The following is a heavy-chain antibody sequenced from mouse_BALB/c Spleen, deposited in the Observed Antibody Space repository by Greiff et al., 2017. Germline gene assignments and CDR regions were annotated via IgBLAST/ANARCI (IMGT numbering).Heavy chain of an antibody. Sequence: QVQLQQPGAELVRPGASVKLSCKASGYTFTSYWINWVKQRPGQGLEWIGNIYPSDSYTNYNQKFKDKTTLTADKSSSTAYMQLSSLTSEDSAVYYCARWDGNYFAWFAYWGQGTLVTVSA. J-gene: IGHJ3*01. D-gene: IGHD2-1*01. CDR3: ARWDGNYFAWFAY. CDR2: IYPSDSYT. CDR1: GYTFTSYW. V-gene: IGHV1-69*01.